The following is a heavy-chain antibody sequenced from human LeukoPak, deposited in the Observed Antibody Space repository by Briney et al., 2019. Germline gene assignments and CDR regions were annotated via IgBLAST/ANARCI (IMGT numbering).Heavy chain of an antibody. V-gene: IGHV1-8*03. J-gene: IGHJ4*02. D-gene: IGHD2-2*01. CDR3: ARTGSGYCSSTSCYDY. CDR2: MNPNSGNT. CDR1: GYTITSYD. Sequence: ASVKVSCKASGYTITSYDINWVRQATGQGLEWMGWMNPNSGNTGYAQKFQGRVTITRNTSISTAYMELSSLRSEDTAVYYCARTGSGYCSSTSCYDYWGQGTLVTVSS.